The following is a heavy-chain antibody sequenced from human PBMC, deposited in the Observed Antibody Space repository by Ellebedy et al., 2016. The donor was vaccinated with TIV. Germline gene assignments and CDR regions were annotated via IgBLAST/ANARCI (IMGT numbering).Heavy chain of an antibody. CDR2: IYYSGST. J-gene: IGHJ4*02. CDR1: GGSISSGGYY. Sequence: SETLSLXXTVSGGSISSGGYYWSWIRQHPGKGLEWIGYIYYSGSTYYSPSLKSRVTISVDTSKNQFSLKLSSVTAADTAVYYCARLPAANAPFDYWGQGTLVTVSS. D-gene: IGHD2-2*01. V-gene: IGHV4-31*03. CDR3: ARLPAANAPFDY.